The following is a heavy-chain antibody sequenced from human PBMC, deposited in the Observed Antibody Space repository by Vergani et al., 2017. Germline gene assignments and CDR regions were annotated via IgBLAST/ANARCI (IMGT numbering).Heavy chain of an antibody. CDR1: GFTFNRYG. V-gene: IGHV3-30*02. CDR2: VLFDGSNE. Sequence: QVQLVQSGGGVVQPGGSLRLSCVASGFTFNRYGMQWVRQAPGQGLVWVAYVLFDGSNEYYADSVKGRFIVSRDNSNDALYLQMNSLRTDDTAVYYCARDLAYCHEGSCALWGQGSVVTVSS. CDR3: ARDLAYCHEGSCAL. J-gene: IGHJ4*02. D-gene: IGHD2-15*01.